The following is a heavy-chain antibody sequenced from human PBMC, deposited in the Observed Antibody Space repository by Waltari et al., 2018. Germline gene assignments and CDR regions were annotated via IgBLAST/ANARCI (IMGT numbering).Heavy chain of an antibody. CDR2: IRYDGSNK. CDR3: AKDGAYYSSYNWFDP. J-gene: IGHJ5*02. Sequence: VQLVESGGGLVQPGGSLRLSCAASGFTFRSYGMHWVRQAPGKGLEWVAFIRYDGSNKYYADSVKGRFTISRDNSKNTLYLQMNSLRAEDTAVYYCAKDGAYYSSYNWFDPWGQGTLVTVSS. V-gene: IGHV3-30*02. CDR1: GFTFRSYG. D-gene: IGHD6-6*01.